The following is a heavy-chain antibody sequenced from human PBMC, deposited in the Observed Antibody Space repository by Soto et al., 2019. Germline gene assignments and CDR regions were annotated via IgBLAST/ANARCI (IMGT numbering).Heavy chain of an antibody. J-gene: IGHJ4*02. Sequence: PSETLCVTCTVFGGSISSSSYYWGWIRQPPGKGLEWIGSIYYSGSTYYNPSLKSRVTISVDTSKNQFSLKLSSVTAADTAVYYCARHTPAISISDHWGQGTLVTVSS. CDR3: ARHTPAISISDH. V-gene: IGHV4-39*01. CDR1: GGSISSSSYY. D-gene: IGHD2-15*01. CDR2: IYYSGST.